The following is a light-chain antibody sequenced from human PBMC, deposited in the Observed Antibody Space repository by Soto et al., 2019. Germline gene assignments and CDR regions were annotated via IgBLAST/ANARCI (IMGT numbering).Light chain of an antibody. V-gene: IGKV3-20*01. CDR3: QQYEQYATSPK. Sequence: EIVLTQSPGTLSLSAGERATLSCRASQSISNNYLAWYQQKPGRAPTVLIYGASSRAPGIPDRFSGSGSGTDFTLTISRLEPEDFAVYYCQQYEQYATSPKFGQGTKVEIK. CDR1: QSISNNY. J-gene: IGKJ1*01. CDR2: GAS.